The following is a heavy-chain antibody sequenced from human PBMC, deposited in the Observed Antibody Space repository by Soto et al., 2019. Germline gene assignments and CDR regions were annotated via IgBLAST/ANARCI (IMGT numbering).Heavy chain of an antibody. CDR2: ISYDGSNK. V-gene: IGHV3-30*04. CDR3: AKDGYDFWSGYYPGPYGMDV. Sequence: QVQLVESGGGVVQPGRSLRLSCAASGFTFSSYAMHWVRQAPGKGLEWVAVISYDGSNKYYADSVKGRFTISRDNSKNTLYLQMNSLRAEDTAVYYCAKDGYDFWSGYYPGPYGMDVWGQGTTVTVSS. D-gene: IGHD3-3*01. J-gene: IGHJ6*02. CDR1: GFTFSSYA.